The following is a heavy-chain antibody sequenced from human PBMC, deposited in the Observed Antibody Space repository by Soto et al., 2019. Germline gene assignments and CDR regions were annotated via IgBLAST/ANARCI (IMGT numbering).Heavy chain of an antibody. J-gene: IGHJ4*02. D-gene: IGHD3-16*02. CDR1: GFTFSSYG. V-gene: IGHV3-30*18. CDR3: AKALGELSPESYDH. Sequence: PGGSLRLSCAASGFTFSSYGMHWVRQAPGKGLEWVAIISYDGSNQYYADSVKGRFTISRDNSKNTLDLQMNSLRTEDTAVYYCAKALGELSPESYDHWGQGVLVTVSS. CDR2: ISYDGSNQ.